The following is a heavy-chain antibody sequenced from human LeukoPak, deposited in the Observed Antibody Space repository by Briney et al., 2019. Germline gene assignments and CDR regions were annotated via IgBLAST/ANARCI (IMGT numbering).Heavy chain of an antibody. J-gene: IGHJ5*02. V-gene: IGHV4-59*12. D-gene: IGHD6-13*01. Sequence: KTSETLSLTCTVSGGPINTDYWNWIRQPPGKGLEWIGYIYYSGSTNYNPSLKSRVTISVDTSKNQFSLKLSSVTAADTAVYYCARGRPTSGYSSSWYGEKKNWFDPWGQGTLVTVSS. CDR3: ARGRPTSGYSSSWYGEKKNWFDP. CDR1: GGPINTDY. CDR2: IYYSGST.